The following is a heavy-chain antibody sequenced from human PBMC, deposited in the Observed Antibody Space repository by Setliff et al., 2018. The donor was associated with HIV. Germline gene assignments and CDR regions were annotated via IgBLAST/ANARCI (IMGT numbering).Heavy chain of an antibody. J-gene: IGHJ4*02. V-gene: IGHV4-39*07. CDR1: GGSFIGSSFQ. CDR2: IAYSGTTVYT. Sequence: SETLSLTCTVSGGSFIGSSFQSTWVRQPPGRGLEWIGDIAYSGTTVYTNYNPSLESRVTVSEDTSRHQFFLKLTSVTADDTGIYYCARGPPFAFWGQGLLVTVSS. CDR3: ARGPPFAF.